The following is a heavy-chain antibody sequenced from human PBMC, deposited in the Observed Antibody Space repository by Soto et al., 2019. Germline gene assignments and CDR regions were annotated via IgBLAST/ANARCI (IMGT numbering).Heavy chain of an antibody. CDR1: GFTFNTYS. J-gene: IGHJ6*03. CDR3: ARTQDVSGSRRGLGGPEILSYRYYMDV. V-gene: IGHV3-48*01. CDR2: ISSSSSSI. Sequence: GGSLRLSCAASGFTFNTYSMNWVRQAPGKGLEWVSYISSSSSSIYYADSVKGRFTISRDNAKNSLYLQMNSLRAEDTAVYYCARTQDVSGSRRGLGGPEILSYRYYMDVWGKGATVTVSS. D-gene: IGHD3-10*01.